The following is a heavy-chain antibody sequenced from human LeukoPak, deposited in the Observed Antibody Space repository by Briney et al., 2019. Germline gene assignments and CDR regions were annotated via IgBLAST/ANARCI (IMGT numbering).Heavy chain of an antibody. Sequence: GGSLRLSCAASGFTFSTYNMNWVRQAPGKGLEWVSSITSSSIHTFYADSVKGRFTISRDNAKNSLYLQMNSLRAEDTAVYYCAELGITMIGGVWGKGTTVTISS. CDR3: AELGITMIGGV. J-gene: IGHJ6*04. CDR2: ITSSSIHT. V-gene: IGHV3-21*01. CDR1: GFTFSTYN. D-gene: IGHD3-10*02.